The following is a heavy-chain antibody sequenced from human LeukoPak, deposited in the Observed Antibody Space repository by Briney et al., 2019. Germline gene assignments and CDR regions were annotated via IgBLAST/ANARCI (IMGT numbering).Heavy chain of an antibody. CDR1: GYFISSNYY. CDR3: ARLGYSDFWSDWQNPFDF. CDR2: IYHSGTT. D-gene: IGHD3-3*01. V-gene: IGHV4-38-2*01. J-gene: IGHJ3*01. Sequence: SETLSLTCAVSGYFISSNYYWGWVRQPPGKGLEWIGSIYHSGTTYYNPSLKGRVTGSVDTSKNQFSLMLRSVTAADTAVYHCARLGYSDFWSDWQNPFDFWGRGTMVTVSA.